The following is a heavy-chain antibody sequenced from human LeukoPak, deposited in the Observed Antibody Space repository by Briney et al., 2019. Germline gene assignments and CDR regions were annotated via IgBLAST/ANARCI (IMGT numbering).Heavy chain of an antibody. D-gene: IGHD2-15*01. CDR3: ARESPTYCSGGSCYWGGYYFDY. Sequence: GGSLRLSCAASGFTFRSYGMHWVRQAPGKGLEWVAFIRYDGSSKYYADSVKGRFTISRDNSKNTLYLQMNSLRAEDTAVYYCARESPTYCSGGSCYWGGYYFDYWGQGTLVTVSS. CDR2: IRYDGSSK. V-gene: IGHV3-30*02. CDR1: GFTFRSYG. J-gene: IGHJ4*02.